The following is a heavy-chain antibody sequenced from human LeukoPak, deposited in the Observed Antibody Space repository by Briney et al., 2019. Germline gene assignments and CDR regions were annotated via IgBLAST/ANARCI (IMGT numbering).Heavy chain of an antibody. V-gene: IGHV1-24*01. CDR1: GYTLTELS. Sequence: ASVKVSCKVSGYTLTELSLHGVRQPPGKGLGWREGFDPEDGETIYAQKFQGRVTMTEDTSTDTAYMELSSLRSEDTAVYYCATDWPVIAVAGTDYWGQGTLVTVSS. CDR2: FDPEDGET. J-gene: IGHJ4*02. D-gene: IGHD6-19*01. CDR3: ATDWPVIAVAGTDY.